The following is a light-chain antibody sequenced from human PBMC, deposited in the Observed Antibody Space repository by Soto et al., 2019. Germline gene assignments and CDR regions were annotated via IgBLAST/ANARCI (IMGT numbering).Light chain of an antibody. CDR1: QSVLYSSNNKNY. CDR2: WAS. V-gene: IGKV4-1*01. J-gene: IGKJ4*02. Sequence: DIVITPSPASLAVSLGERATINCKSSQSVLYSSNNKNYLAWYQQKPGQPPKLLIYWASTRESGVPDRFSGSGSGADCSLAIGSLQAEDVAVYFCEQYYSTPLVLGGGTKVDIK. CDR3: EQYYSTPLV.